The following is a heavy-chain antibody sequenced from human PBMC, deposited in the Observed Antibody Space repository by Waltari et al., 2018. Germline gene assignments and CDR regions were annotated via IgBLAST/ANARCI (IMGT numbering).Heavy chain of an antibody. CDR1: GFTFSSYG. D-gene: IGHD1-26*01. CDR3: AKDHKGGSYYFDY. J-gene: IGHJ4*02. CDR2: IWYDGSNK. Sequence: QVQLVESGGGVVQPGRSLRLSCAASGFTFSSYGMHWVRQAPGKGLEWVAVIWYDGSNKYYADSVKGRFTISRDNSKNTLYLQMNSLRAEDTAVYYCAKDHKGGSYYFDYWGQGTLVTVSS. V-gene: IGHV3-33*06.